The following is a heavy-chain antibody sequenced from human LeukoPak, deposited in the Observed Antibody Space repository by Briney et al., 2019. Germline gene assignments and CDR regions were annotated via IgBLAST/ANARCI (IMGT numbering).Heavy chain of an antibody. J-gene: IGHJ4*02. CDR1: GFTFSRYW. Sequence: GGSLRLSCEASGFTFSRYWMHWVRQAPGKGLVWVSRINSDGSRTTYADSVRGRFTISRDNAKNTLYLQMNSLRAEDTAVYYCARGSDVWGRSFDYWGQGTLVTVSS. V-gene: IGHV3-74*01. CDR3: ARGSDVWGRSFDY. D-gene: IGHD3-16*01. CDR2: INSDGSRT.